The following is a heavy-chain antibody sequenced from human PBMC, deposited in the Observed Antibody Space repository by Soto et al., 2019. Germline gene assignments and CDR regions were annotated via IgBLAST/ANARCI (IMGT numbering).Heavy chain of an antibody. CDR1: GGSIHDIDSY. Sequence: QVQLQESGPGLVMPSQTLSLTCTVSGGSIHDIDSYWTWIRQSPGRGPEWIGDLHNSGNTFYSPSLKRRLAKSIDTSKSQVSLKLSAVTAAETAFYYCARSTYGEGYPHFFADWGQGTLVTVSS. CDR2: LHNSGNT. CDR3: ARSTYGEGYPHFFAD. D-gene: IGHD3-16*02. V-gene: IGHV4-30-4*01. J-gene: IGHJ4*02.